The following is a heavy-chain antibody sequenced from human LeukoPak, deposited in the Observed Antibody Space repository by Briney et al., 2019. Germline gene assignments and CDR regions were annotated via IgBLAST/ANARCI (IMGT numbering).Heavy chain of an antibody. CDR2: LYPSGST. V-gene: IGHV4-4*07. CDR1: DGSIINYF. D-gene: IGHD3-10*01. CDR3: ARDLADITMVRGVSSGTFDI. Sequence: SQTLSLTCTVSDGSIINYFWSWIRQPAGKGLEWIGRLYPSGSTNYNPSLKSRVTMSVDTSKNQFSLKLTSLTAADTAVYYCARDLADITMVRGVSSGTFDIWGQGTVVTVSS. J-gene: IGHJ3*02.